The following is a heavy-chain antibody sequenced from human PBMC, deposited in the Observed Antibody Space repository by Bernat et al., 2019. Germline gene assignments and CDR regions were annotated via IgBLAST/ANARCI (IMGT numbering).Heavy chain of an antibody. D-gene: IGHD3-10*01. CDR2: IYYSGST. CDR1: GGSISSYY. V-gene: IGHV4-59*08. J-gene: IGHJ3*02. Sequence: QVQLQESGPGLVKPSETLSLTCTVSGGSISSYYWSWIRQPPGKGLEWIGYIYYSGSTNYNPSLKSRVTISVDTSKNQFSLKLSSVTAADTAVYYCARKLAYYYGSGERGAFDIWGQGTMVTVSS. CDR3: ARKLAYYYGSGERGAFDI.